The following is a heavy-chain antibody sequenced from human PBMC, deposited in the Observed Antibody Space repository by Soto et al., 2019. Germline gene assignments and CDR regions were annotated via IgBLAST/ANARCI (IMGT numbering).Heavy chain of an antibody. CDR3: ARDPEGLNDLDY. V-gene: IGHV3-48*03. Sequence: EVQLVESGGGLVQPGGSLRLSCAASGFTFSHYGMNWARQAPGRGLEWVTHINSGGGTKSYSDSVKGRFTISRDDAKNTLYLKITSRRADDTAIIYWARDPEGLNDLDYWGKETWFTASS. CDR2: INSGGGTK. D-gene: IGHD3-3*01. J-gene: IGHJ4*02. CDR1: GFTFSHYG.